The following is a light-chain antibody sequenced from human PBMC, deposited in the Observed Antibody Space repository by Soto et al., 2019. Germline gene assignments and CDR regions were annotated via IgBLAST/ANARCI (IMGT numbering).Light chain of an antibody. Sequence: QSALTQPASVSGSPGQSITISCIGTSSDIGSYSFVSWFQQHPGKAPKLIIYDVSDRPSGVSNRFSASKSGNTASLTISGLQAEDESDSYSSSYSTLTTLVVVTVSKVNV. J-gene: IGLJ1*01. CDR3: SSYSTLTTLV. CDR2: DVS. CDR1: SSDIGSYSF. V-gene: IGLV2-14*01.